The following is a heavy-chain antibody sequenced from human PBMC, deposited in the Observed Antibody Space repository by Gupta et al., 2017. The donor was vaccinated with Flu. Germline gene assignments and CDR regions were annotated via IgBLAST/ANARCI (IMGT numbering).Heavy chain of an antibody. J-gene: IGHJ6*02. Sequence: SSDTWGWFRQPPGKGLEWIGCLYYSVNTYYNPSLESRVTISEDTSKSQFSLRLRSVTAADTAVYYCARLGGYCSGGSCHGFYVMDVWGQGTTVTVSS. CDR1: SSDT. V-gene: IGHV4-39*01. D-gene: IGHD2-15*01. CDR3: ARLGGYCSGGSCHGFYVMDV. CDR2: LYYSVNT.